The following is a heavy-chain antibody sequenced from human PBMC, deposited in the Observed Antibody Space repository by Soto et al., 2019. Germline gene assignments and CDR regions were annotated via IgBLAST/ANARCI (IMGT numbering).Heavy chain of an antibody. Sequence: QVQLVQSGAEVKKPGSSVKVSCKASGGTFSTYTITWVRQAPGQGLEWMGRIIPILGIPNYAQKFQGRVTITADKSTSTAYMELSSLRSEDTAGYYCARLRDSDGMDVWGQGTTVTVSS. CDR3: ARLRDSDGMDV. V-gene: IGHV1-69*02. CDR1: GGTFSTYT. CDR2: IIPILGIP. J-gene: IGHJ6*02. D-gene: IGHD1-26*01.